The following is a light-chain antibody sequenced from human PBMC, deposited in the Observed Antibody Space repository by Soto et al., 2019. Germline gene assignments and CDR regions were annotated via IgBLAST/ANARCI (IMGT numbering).Light chain of an antibody. J-gene: IGKJ1*01. V-gene: IGKV1-5*03. CDR1: QTISNW. Sequence: IQMTQSPSALSASVGDRVTITCRASQTISNWLAWYQQKPGKAPKLLIYKASTLESGVPSRFSGSGSGTEFTLTISNLQPDDFATYFCQQYHNYPRTFGQGTKVDIK. CDR3: QQYHNYPRT. CDR2: KAS.